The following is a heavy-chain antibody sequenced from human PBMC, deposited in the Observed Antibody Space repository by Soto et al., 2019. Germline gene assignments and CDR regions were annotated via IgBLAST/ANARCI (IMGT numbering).Heavy chain of an antibody. CDR1: GYTFTSYS. J-gene: IGHJ5*02. CDR3: ARDWAVGWFDP. CDR2: INVYNGNT. D-gene: IGHD2-2*01. Sequence: QVQLVQSGAEVKKPGASVKVSCKTSGYTFTSYSISWVRQAPGQGLEWMGWINVYNGNTKYAQNLQGRVTMTTDTPTSTADRELRSLRSDDTAVFYWARDWAVGWFDPWGQGPLVPVSS. V-gene: IGHV1-18*01.